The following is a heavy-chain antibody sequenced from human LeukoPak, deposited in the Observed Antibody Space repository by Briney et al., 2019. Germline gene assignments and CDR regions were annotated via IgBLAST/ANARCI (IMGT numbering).Heavy chain of an antibody. D-gene: IGHD1-26*01. CDR1: GGSFSGYY. Sequence: SETLSLTCAVYGGSFSGYYWSWIRQPPGKGLEWIGEINHSGSTNYNPSLKSRVTISVDTSKNQFSLKLSSVTAAGTAVYYCARQRRGSYLGFGYWGXXTLVTVSS. V-gene: IGHV4-34*01. CDR2: INHSGST. CDR3: ARQRRGSYLGFGY. J-gene: IGHJ4*02.